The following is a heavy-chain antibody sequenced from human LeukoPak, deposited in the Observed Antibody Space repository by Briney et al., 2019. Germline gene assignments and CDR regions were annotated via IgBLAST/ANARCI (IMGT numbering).Heavy chain of an antibody. J-gene: IGHJ4*01. CDR3: AGYDSSPFDY. V-gene: IGHV3-30*03. CDR1: GFIFSDYV. D-gene: IGHD3-22*01. Sequence: GGSLRLSCAASGFIFSDYVMNWLRQAPGKGLEWVTAISDDETYKFYADSVKGRFTISRDNSKNTLYLQMNSLRAEDTAVYYCAGYDSSPFDYWGHGTLVTVSS. CDR2: ISDDETYK.